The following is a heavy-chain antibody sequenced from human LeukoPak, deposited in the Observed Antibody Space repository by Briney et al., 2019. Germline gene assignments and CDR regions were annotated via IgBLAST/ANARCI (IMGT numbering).Heavy chain of an antibody. CDR2: IYYSGST. J-gene: IGHJ5*02. CDR1: GGSISSYY. Sequence: SETLSLTCTVSGGSISSYYWSWIRQPPGKGLEWIGYIYYSGSTNYNPSLKSRLTISVDTSKNQFSLKLSSVTAADTAVYYCVRGFRRGGGFDPWGQGTLVTVSS. V-gene: IGHV4-59*01. D-gene: IGHD3-10*01. CDR3: VRGFRRGGGFDP.